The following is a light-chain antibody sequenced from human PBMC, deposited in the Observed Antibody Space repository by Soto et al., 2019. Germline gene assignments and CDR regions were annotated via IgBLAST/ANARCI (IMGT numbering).Light chain of an antibody. CDR1: QSLSTSY. CDR3: QQYVTAPLT. J-gene: IGKJ4*01. Sequence: EIVLTQSPGTLSSSTGERATLSCRASQSLSTSYLAWYQQKPGQAPRLLIYEASSRSTGTPDRFSGSALGTDFTLTISRLEPEDCAVYYCQQYVTAPLTFGGGTKVDI. CDR2: EAS. V-gene: IGKV3-20*01.